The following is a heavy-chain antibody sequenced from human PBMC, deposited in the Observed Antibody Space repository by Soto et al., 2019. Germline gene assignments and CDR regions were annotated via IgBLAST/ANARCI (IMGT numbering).Heavy chain of an antibody. J-gene: IGHJ4*02. D-gene: IGHD6-19*01. V-gene: IGHV4-31*03. CDR1: GGSISSGGYY. Sequence: QVRLQESGPGLVKPSQTLSLTCTVSGGSISSGGYYWSWLRQHPGKGLEWIAYIYYGGSTYYNPSLKSRVTISVDTSKNQFSLKLSSVTAADTAVYYCARDRDGSGWYDFDHWGQGSLVTVSS. CDR3: ARDRDGSGWYDFDH. CDR2: IYYGGST.